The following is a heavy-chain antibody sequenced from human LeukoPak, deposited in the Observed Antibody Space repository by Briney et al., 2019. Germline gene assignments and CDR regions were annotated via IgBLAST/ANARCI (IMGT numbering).Heavy chain of an antibody. CDR2: ISGNGGST. J-gene: IGHJ4*02. CDR3: AKDHDFGSGYSDY. V-gene: IGHV3-23*01. Sequence: GGSLRLSCAASGFTFSAYAMSWVRQAPGKGLEWVSDISGNGGSTYYADSVKGRFTISRDNSKNTLYLQMNSLRAEDTAVYYCAKDHDFGSGYSDYWGQGTLVTVSS. D-gene: IGHD3-3*01. CDR1: GFTFSAYA.